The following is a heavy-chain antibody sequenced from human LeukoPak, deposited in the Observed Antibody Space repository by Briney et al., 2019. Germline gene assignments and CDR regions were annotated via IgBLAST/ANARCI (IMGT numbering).Heavy chain of an antibody. CDR1: GGSISSSTHY. Sequence: PSETLSLTCTVSGGSISSSTHYWGWIRQSPGKGLEWIGSMYNSGSISYNPSLRSRVTITVDTSKNQFSLQLSSLTAADTAVYYCAGGPYSYGSGIRLDVWGTGTTVTVSS. J-gene: IGHJ6*04. CDR2: MYNSGSI. V-gene: IGHV4-39*07. D-gene: IGHD3-10*01. CDR3: AGGPYSYGSGIRLDV.